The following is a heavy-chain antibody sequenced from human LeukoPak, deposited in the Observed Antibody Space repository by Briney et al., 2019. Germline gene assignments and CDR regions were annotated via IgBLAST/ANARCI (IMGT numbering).Heavy chain of an antibody. J-gene: IGHJ5*02. CDR2: INHSGST. CDR3: ARGNSYGYFPPNWFDP. V-gene: IGHV4-34*01. D-gene: IGHD5-18*01. Sequence: PSETLSLTCAVYGGSFSGYYWSWIRQPPGKGLEWIGEINHSGSTNYNPSLKSRVTISVDTSKNQFSLKLSSVTAADTAVYYCARGNSYGYFPPNWFDPWGQGTLVTVSS. CDR1: GGSFSGYY.